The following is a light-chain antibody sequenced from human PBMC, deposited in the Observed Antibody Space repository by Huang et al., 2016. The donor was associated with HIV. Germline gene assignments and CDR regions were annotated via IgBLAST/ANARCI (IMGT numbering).Light chain of an antibody. CDR1: QSVSTW. CDR3: QQYSSFWT. V-gene: IGKV1-5*03. CDR2: KAS. Sequence: DIQITQSPRTLSASVGDRVTITCRASQSVSTWVSWYQQKPGKPPKLLIYKASTLETGVPSRCSGSGSGTEFTLTISSLQPDDFATYYCQQYSSFWTFGQGTKV. J-gene: IGKJ1*01.